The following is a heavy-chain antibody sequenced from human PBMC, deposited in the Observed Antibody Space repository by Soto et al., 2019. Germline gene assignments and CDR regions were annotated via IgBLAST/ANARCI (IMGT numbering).Heavy chain of an antibody. Sequence: ASVKVSCKASGYIFINYGITWVRQAPGQGLEWMGWISGYNGDTKYADKLQGRVTMTTDTSTTTAYMELRSLRSDDTAVYYCARDEVPAANWLDRWGQGTLVTV. CDR3: ARDEVPAANWLDR. CDR1: GYIFINYG. D-gene: IGHD2-2*01. V-gene: IGHV1-18*01. J-gene: IGHJ5*02. CDR2: ISGYNGDT.